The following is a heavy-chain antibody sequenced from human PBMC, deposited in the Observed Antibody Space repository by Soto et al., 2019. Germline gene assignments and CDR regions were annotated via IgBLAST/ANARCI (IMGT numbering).Heavy chain of an antibody. CDR2: TIPMFGTA. D-gene: IGHD3-22*01. CDR1: GGTFSKYA. V-gene: IGHV1-69*01. CDR3: ARPLRDRKYYYGMAV. Sequence: QVQLVQSGAEMQQPGASVRVSCKASGGTFSKYAFSWVRQAPGQGLEWLGGTIPMFGTANYAQKFQGRVAISADESTATVYMELSSLTSEDTAVYFCARPLRDRKYYYGMAVWGQGTTVTVSS. J-gene: IGHJ6*02.